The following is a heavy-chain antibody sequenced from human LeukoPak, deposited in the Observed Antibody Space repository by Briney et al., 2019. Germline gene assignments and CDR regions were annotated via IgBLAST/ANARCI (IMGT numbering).Heavy chain of an antibody. Sequence: ASVKVSCKASGGTFISYAISWVRQAPGQGLEWMGRIIPLLGIANYAQKFQGRVTITADKSTSTAYMELSSLRSEDTAVYYCARVPYLYCSSTSCHDAFDIWGQGTMVTVSS. CDR2: IIPLLGIA. CDR1: GGTFISYA. J-gene: IGHJ3*02. D-gene: IGHD2-2*01. CDR3: ARVPYLYCSSTSCHDAFDI. V-gene: IGHV1-69*04.